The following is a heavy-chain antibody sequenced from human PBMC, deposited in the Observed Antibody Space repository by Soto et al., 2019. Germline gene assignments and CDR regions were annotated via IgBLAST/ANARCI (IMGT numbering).Heavy chain of an antibody. CDR1: GGSISSSSYY. J-gene: IGHJ4*02. CDR2: IYYSGST. V-gene: IGHV4-39*01. CDR3: ARLTSSSWYYFDY. Sequence: QLQLQESGPGLVKPSETLSLTCTVSGGSISSSSYYWGWIRQPPGKGLEWIGSIYYSGSTYYNPSLTSRVTISVDTSKNQFSLKLSSVTAADTAVYYCARLTSSSWYYFDYWGQGTLVTVSS. D-gene: IGHD6-13*01.